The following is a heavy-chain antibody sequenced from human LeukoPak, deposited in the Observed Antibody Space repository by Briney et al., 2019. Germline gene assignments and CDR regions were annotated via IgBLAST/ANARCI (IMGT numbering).Heavy chain of an antibody. CDR1: SDSISSGYY. V-gene: IGHV4-38-2*01. J-gene: IGHJ4*02. CDR3: ARSVGLAYFDY. Sequence: SETLSLTCAVSSDSISSGYYWGWIRQPPGKGLEWIGTISQSGNTYYNPSLKSRVTMSADTSNNQVSLRLNSVTAADTAIYFCARSVGLAYFDYWGQGTLVTVSS. CDR2: ISQSGNT. D-gene: IGHD1-26*01.